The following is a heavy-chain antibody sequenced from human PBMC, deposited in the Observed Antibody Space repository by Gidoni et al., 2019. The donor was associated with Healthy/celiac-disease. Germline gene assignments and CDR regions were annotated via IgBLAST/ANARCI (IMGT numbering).Heavy chain of an antibody. CDR2: VDYSGST. D-gene: IGHD4-17*01. Sequence: QLQLQESGPGLVKPSETLSLTCAVSGGSISSSRYYWGWIRQPPGKGREWIGSVDYSGSTYSTPSLKSRVTISVDTSKNQFSLKLSAVTAADTAVYYCARVATVVTFDYWGQGTLVTVSS. V-gene: IGHV4-39*07. J-gene: IGHJ4*02. CDR3: ARVATVVTFDY. CDR1: GGSISSSRYY.